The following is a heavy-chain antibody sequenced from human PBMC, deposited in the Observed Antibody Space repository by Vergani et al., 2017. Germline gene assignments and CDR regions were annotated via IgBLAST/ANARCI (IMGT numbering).Heavy chain of an antibody. CDR1: GGTFSSYT. V-gene: IGHV1-69*02. CDR3: ASPAGYDSSGYTLSGAFDI. D-gene: IGHD3-22*01. Sequence: QVQLVQSGAEVKKPGSSVKVSCKASGGTFSSYTISWVRQAPGQGLEWMGRIIPILGIANDAQKFQGRVTITADKSTSTAYMELSSLRSEDTAVYYCASPAGYDSSGYTLSGAFDIWGQGTMVTVSS. J-gene: IGHJ3*02. CDR2: IIPILGIA.